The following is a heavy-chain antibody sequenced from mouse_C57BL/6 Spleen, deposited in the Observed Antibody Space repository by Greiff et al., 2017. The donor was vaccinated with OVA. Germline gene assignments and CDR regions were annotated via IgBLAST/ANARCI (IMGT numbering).Heavy chain of an antibody. CDR2: IYPGDGDT. J-gene: IGHJ2*01. V-gene: IGHV1-80*01. D-gene: IGHD1-1*01. Sequence: QVQLQQSGAELVKPGASVKISCKASGYAFSSYWMNWVKQRPGKGLEWIGQIYPGDGDTNYNGKFKGKATLTADKSSSTAYMQLSSLTSEDSAVYFCARSEDYGSSYFDDWGQGTTLTVSS. CDR1: GYAFSSYW. CDR3: ARSEDYGSSYFDD.